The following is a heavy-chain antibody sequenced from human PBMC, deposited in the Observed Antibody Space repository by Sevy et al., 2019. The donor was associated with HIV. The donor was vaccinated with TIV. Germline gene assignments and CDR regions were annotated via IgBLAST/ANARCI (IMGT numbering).Heavy chain of an antibody. D-gene: IGHD3-22*01. V-gene: IGHV3-66*01. Sequence: GGSLRLSCAASGLNVSDNYMNWVRQAPGKGLELVSVIYSDGRTYYPDSVKGRFSISRDNSKNTLYLHMKSLRPEDTAVYYCARDRHYDASGYYYYYYVMYVWGQGTTVTVSS. CDR3: ARDRHYDASGYYYYYYVMYV. J-gene: IGHJ6*02. CDR1: GLNVSDNY. CDR2: IYSDGRT.